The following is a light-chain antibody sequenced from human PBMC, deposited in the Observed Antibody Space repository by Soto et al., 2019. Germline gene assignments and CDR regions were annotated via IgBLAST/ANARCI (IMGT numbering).Light chain of an antibody. CDR3: QQLRMYPST. J-gene: IGKJ4*01. Sequence: IQLTQSLSSLSASVGDRVTITCRASQDIATYLAWYQQKPGEAPKLLIYAASTLYGGVPSRFSGSGSGTDFALTITSLQAEDFATYYCQQLRMYPSTFGGGTKVDIK. V-gene: IGKV1-9*01. CDR1: QDIATY. CDR2: AAS.